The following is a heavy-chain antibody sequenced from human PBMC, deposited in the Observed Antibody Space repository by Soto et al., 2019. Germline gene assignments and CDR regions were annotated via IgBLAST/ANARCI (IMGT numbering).Heavy chain of an antibody. J-gene: IGHJ6*02. D-gene: IGHD3-9*01. V-gene: IGHV3-30-3*01. CDR3: ARAILLGYYSRVIYCYYGMEV. CDR2: ISYDGSNK. CDR1: GFTFSSYA. Sequence: GGSLRLSCAASGFTFSSYAMHWVRQAPCKGLEWVAVISYDGSNKYYADSVKGRFTISRDNSKNTLYLQMNSLRAEDTAVYYCARAILLGYYSRVIYCYYGMEVWGQGTTVTVPS.